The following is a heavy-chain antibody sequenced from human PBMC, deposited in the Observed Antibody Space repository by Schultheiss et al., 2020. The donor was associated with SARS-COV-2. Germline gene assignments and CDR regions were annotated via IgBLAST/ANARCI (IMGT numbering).Heavy chain of an antibody. CDR2: ISYDGSNK. Sequence: GSLRLSCAASGFTVSSYSMNWVRQAPGKGLEWVAVISYDGSNKYYADSVKGRFTISRDNSKNTLYLQMNSLRAEDTAVYYCARDTYYYDSSGPGGYWGQGTLVTVSS. V-gene: IGHV3-30*05. J-gene: IGHJ4*02. CDR3: ARDTYYYDSSGPGGY. CDR1: GFTVSSYS. D-gene: IGHD3-22*01.